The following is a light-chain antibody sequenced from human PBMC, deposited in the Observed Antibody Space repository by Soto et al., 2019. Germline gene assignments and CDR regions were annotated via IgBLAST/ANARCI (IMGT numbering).Light chain of an antibody. J-gene: IGLJ1*01. Sequence: QSVLTQPPSASGTPGQRVTISCSGDSSNIGNNPGNWYQQLPGTAPKLLIYTTNQRPSGVPDRFSGSKSDTSASLAISGLQSEDEADYYCAAWDDSLSGYVFGTGTKVTVL. CDR3: AAWDDSLSGYV. CDR1: SSNIGNNP. V-gene: IGLV1-44*01. CDR2: TTN.